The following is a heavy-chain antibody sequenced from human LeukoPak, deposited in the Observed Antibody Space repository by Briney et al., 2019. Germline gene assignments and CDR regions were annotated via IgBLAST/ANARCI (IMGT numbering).Heavy chain of an antibody. Sequence: PRGSLRLSCAASGFTFSSSWTHWVRQAPGKGLVWVSRIYSDGSTTNYADSVKGRFTISRDNAKNTLYLQMNSLRAEDTAIYYCARESGFYGDYGEFDIWGQGTTVTVSS. CDR1: GFTFSSSW. J-gene: IGHJ3*02. V-gene: IGHV3-74*01. CDR2: IYSDGSTT. D-gene: IGHD4-17*01. CDR3: ARESGFYGDYGEFDI.